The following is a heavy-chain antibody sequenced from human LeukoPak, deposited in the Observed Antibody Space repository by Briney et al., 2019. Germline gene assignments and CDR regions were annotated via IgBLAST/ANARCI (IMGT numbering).Heavy chain of an antibody. CDR2: IYTSGST. Sequence: SETLSLTCTVSGGSISSGSYYWSWIRQPAGKGLEWIGRIYTSGSTNYNPSLKSRVTISVDTSKNQFSLKLSSVTAADTAVYYCARGGDAFDIWGQGTMVTVSS. CDR3: ARGGDAFDI. V-gene: IGHV4-61*02. J-gene: IGHJ3*02. CDR1: GGSISSGSYY.